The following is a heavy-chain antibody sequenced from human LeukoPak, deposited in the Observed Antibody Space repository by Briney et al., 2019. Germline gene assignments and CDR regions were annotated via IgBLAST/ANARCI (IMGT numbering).Heavy chain of an antibody. Sequence: SVKVSCKASGGTFSSYAISWVRQAPGQGLEWMGGIIPIFGTANYAQKFQGRVTMTRDTSISTAYMELSRLRSDDTAVYYCARAITMVRGVIISSLGYWGQGTLVTVSS. CDR2: IIPIFGTA. CDR3: ARAITMVRGVIISSLGY. J-gene: IGHJ4*02. CDR1: GGTFSSYA. V-gene: IGHV1-69*05. D-gene: IGHD3-10*01.